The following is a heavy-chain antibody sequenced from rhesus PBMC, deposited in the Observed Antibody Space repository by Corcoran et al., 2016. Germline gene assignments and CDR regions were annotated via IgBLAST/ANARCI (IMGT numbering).Heavy chain of an antibody. J-gene: IGHJ4*01. CDR2: IYGSSGNT. Sequence: QVQLQESGPGLVKPSETLSLTCAVSGGSISSGYGWSWIRQPPGKGLEWIGYIYGSSGNTYYNPALKSRVTISKDTSKNQFSLKRSSVTAADTAVYYCARHRMGIQRVQLYYCDYWGQGVLVTVSS. CDR1: GGSISSGYG. V-gene: IGHV4S7*01. D-gene: IGHD5-42*01. CDR3: ARHRMGIQRVQLYYCDY.